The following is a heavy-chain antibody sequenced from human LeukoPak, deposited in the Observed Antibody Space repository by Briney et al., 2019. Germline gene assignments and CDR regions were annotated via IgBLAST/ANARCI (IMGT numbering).Heavy chain of an antibody. D-gene: IGHD6-6*01. CDR1: GFTFRSHG. Sequence: GGSLRLSCAASGFTFRSHGMHWVRQAPGQGLEWMGIINPTGGSTTYAQKFQGRVTMTRDTSTSTVYMELSSLRSDDTAVYYCARTAARRFDYWGQGTLVTVSS. CDR3: ARTAARRFDY. J-gene: IGHJ4*02. V-gene: IGHV1-46*01. CDR2: INPTGGST.